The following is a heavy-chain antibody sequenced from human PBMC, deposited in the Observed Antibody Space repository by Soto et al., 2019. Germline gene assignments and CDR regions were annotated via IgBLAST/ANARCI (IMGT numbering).Heavy chain of an antibody. CDR2: IIPVFGKA. J-gene: IGHJ4*02. V-gene: IGHV1-69*18. D-gene: IGHD2-2*01. Sequence: QVQLVQSGAEVMKPGSSVKVSCKASGGSFSNYVINWVRQAPGQGLEWMGTIIPVFGKANYAQKFQGRVTITADESTSTAYMELSSLTSEDTAVYYCAREDKVHTPVCDYWGQGTLVTVSS. CDR3: AREDKVHTPVCDY. CDR1: GGSFSNYV.